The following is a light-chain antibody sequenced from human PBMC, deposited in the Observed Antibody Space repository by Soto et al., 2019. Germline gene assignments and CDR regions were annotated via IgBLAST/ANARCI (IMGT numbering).Light chain of an antibody. Sequence: QSVLTQPASVSGSPGQSITISCTGTSSDVGGYNYVSWYQQHPGKAPKLMIYEVSNRPSGVSNRGSGSKSGNTASLTISGLQAEEEADYYCSSYTISSTLVVFGGGTKVTVL. CDR2: EVS. V-gene: IGLV2-14*01. CDR3: SSYTISSTLVV. CDR1: SSDVGGYNY. J-gene: IGLJ2*01.